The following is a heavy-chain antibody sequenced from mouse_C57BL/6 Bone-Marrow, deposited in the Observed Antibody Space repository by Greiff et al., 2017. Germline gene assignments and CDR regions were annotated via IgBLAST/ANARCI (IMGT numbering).Heavy chain of an antibody. CDR3: ARPYYSNYWYFDV. J-gene: IGHJ1*03. CDR2: IYPGNGST. CDR1: GYTFTSYW. D-gene: IGHD2-5*01. V-gene: IGHV1-55*01. Sequence: QVQLQQPGAELVKPGASVTMSCKASGYTFTSYWLPWVQQRPGQGLEWIGDIYPGNGSTNYNKKFKSKATLTVDTSSSTAYMQLSSLTSEDSAVYYCARPYYSNYWYFDVWGTGTTVTVSS.